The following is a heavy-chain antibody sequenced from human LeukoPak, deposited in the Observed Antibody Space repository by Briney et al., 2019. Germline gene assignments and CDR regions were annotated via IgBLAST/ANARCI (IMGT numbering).Heavy chain of an antibody. CDR1: GGSISSSSYY. Sequence: SETLSLTCTVSGGSISSSSYYWGWIRQPPGKGLEWIGSLYYSGSTYYNPSLKSRVTISVDTSKNQFSLKLSSVTAADTAVYYCARGPYYDFWSGYPKAHFDYWGQGTLVTVSS. CDR3: ARGPYYDFWSGYPKAHFDY. CDR2: LYYSGST. J-gene: IGHJ4*02. D-gene: IGHD3-3*01. V-gene: IGHV4-39*07.